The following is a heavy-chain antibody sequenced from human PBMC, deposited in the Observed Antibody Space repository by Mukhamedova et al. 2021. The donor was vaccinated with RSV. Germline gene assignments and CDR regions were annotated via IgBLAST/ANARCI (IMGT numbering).Heavy chain of an antibody. CDR3: ARRRTAAGYYYGMDV. Sequence: GKGLEWIGYIYYSGSTNYNPSLKSRVTISVDTSKNQFSLKLSSVTAADTAVYYCARRRTAAGYYYGMDVWGQGTTVTVPS. V-gene: IGHV4-59*13. J-gene: IGHJ6*02. D-gene: IGHD6-13*01. CDR2: IYYSGST.